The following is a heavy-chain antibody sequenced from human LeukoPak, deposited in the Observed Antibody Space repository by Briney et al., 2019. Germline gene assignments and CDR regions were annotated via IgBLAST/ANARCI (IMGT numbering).Heavy chain of an antibody. D-gene: IGHD2-15*01. CDR2: IYATGST. V-gene: IGHV4-4*07. J-gene: IGHJ4*02. CDR1: GGSISSYD. Sequence: SETLSLTCTVSGGSISSYDWSWIPQPAGKGLEWIGQIYATGSTNYNPSLKSRVTMSVDTSKNQFSLELTSVTAADTAVYYCAREGDCSGGSCYSGPFDYWGQGTLVTVSS. CDR3: AREGDCSGGSCYSGPFDY.